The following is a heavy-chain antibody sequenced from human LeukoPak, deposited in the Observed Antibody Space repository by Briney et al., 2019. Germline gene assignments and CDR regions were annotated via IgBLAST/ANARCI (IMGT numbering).Heavy chain of an antibody. J-gene: IGHJ5*02. V-gene: IGHV1-46*01. D-gene: IGHD6-13*01. CDR2: INPSGGST. CDR3: ARDFTLIAAAGTEGPNWFDP. Sequence: ASVKVSCKASGYTFTNYYMHWVRQAPGQGLEWMGIINPSGGSTNYAQKFQGRVTMTRDMSMSTVYMELSSLRSDDTAVYYCARDFTLIAAAGTEGPNWFDPWGQGTLVTVSS. CDR1: GYTFTNYY.